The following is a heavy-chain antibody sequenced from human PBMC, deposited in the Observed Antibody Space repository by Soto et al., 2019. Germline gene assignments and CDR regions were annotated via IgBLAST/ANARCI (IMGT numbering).Heavy chain of an antibody. V-gene: IGHV3-23*01. CDR1: GFTFSSYA. Sequence: GGSLRLSCAASGFTFSSYAMSWVRQAPGKGLEWVSAISGSGGSTYYADSVKGRFTISRDNSKNTLYLQMNSLRAEDTAVYYCAKDVEYGGYPGGDAFDIWGQGTMVTVSS. J-gene: IGHJ3*02. CDR2: ISGSGGST. CDR3: AKDVEYGGYPGGDAFDI. D-gene: IGHD4-17*01.